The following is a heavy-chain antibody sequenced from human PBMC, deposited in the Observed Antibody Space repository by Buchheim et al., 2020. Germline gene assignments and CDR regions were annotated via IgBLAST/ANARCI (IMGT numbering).Heavy chain of an antibody. J-gene: IGHJ5*02. V-gene: IGHV4-59*01. Sequence: QVQLQESGPGLVKPSETLSLTCTVSGGSISSYYWSWIRQPPGKGLEWIGYIYYSGSTNYNTSLKSRVTISVDTSKNQFSLKLSSVTAADTAVHYCARDQGPFSSSWYRWFDPWGQGTL. CDR2: IYYSGST. CDR3: ARDQGPFSSSWYRWFDP. D-gene: IGHD6-13*01. CDR1: GGSISSYY.